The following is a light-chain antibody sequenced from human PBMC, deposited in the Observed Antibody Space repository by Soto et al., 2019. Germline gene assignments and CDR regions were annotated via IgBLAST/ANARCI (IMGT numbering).Light chain of an antibody. Sequence: QSVLTQPPSASGTPGQRVTISCSGSSSNIGSNPVHWYQQVPGTAPKLLIHNNNQRPSGVPARFSGSKSGTSASLAISGLQSEDEADYYCAAWGDSLNGVLFGGGTKVTVL. J-gene: IGLJ2*01. V-gene: IGLV1-44*01. CDR3: AAWGDSLNGVL. CDR1: SSNIGSNP. CDR2: NNN.